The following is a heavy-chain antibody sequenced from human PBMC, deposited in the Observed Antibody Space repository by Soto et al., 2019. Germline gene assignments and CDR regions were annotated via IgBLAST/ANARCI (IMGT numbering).Heavy chain of an antibody. CDR1: GFTFSSHW. J-gene: IGHJ3*02. CDR2: ISSDGSRT. D-gene: IGHD2-21*01. CDR3: ARGVMGAYGLDT. Sequence: EVQLVESGGGLVQPGGSLRLSCVASGFTFSSHWMHWVRQAPGNGLVWVSRISSDGSRTNYADSVKGRFAIFRDNAKNTVYLQMNSLRAEETAVYYCARGVMGAYGLDTWGQGTMVTVSS. V-gene: IGHV3-74*01.